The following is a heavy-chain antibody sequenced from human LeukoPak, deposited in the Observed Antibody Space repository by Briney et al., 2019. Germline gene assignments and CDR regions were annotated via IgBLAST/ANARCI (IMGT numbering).Heavy chain of an antibody. V-gene: IGHV3-33*01. CDR2: TWYDGSNK. CDR3: ARFCSSTSCYVDYYYYGMDV. Sequence: GGSLRLSCAASGFTFSSYGMHWVRQAPGKGLEWVAVTWYDGSNKYYADSVKGRFTISRDNSKNTLYLQMNSLRAEDTAVYYCARFCSSTSCYVDYYYYGMDVWGKGTTVTVSS. D-gene: IGHD2-2*01. CDR1: GFTFSSYG. J-gene: IGHJ6*04.